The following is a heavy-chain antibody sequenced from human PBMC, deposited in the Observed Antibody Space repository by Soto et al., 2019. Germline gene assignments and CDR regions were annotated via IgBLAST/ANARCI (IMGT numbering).Heavy chain of an antibody. D-gene: IGHD3-3*01. J-gene: IGHJ5*02. V-gene: IGHV3-74*01. CDR2: INSDGSST. CDR1: GFTFSSYW. Sequence: GGSLRLSCAASGFTFSSYWMHWVRQAPGKGLVWVSRINSDGSSTSYADSGKGRFTISRDNAKNTLYLQMNSLRAEDTAVYYCAREEWLLAFDPWGQGTLVTVSS. CDR3: AREEWLLAFDP.